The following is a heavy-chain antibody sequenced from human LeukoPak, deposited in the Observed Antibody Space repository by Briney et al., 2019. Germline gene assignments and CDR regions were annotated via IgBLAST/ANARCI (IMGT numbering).Heavy chain of an antibody. CDR1: GFSFTTYG. J-gene: IGHJ5*02. Sequence: GGSLRLSCAASGFSFTTYGMHWVREAPGKGLEWVAVVSSDGSIDYYADSVRGRFTVSRDNSKNMMYLQVNSLRVEDTAVYYCTREGMGTTFSAWFDPWGQGTRVTVPS. D-gene: IGHD1-7*01. CDR3: TREGMGTTFSAWFDP. V-gene: IGHV3-30*03. CDR2: VSSDGSID.